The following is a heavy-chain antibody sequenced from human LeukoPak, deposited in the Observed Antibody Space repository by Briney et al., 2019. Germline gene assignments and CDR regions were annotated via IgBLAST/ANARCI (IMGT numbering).Heavy chain of an antibody. V-gene: IGHV3-21*01. Sequence: GSLRLSCAASGFTFSSYSMNWVRQAPGKGLEWVSSISSSSSYIYYADSVKGRFTISRDNAKNSLYLQMNSLRAEDTAVYYCAREPRMVVVVPAAHFDYWGQGTPVTVSS. CDR3: AREPRMVVVVPAAHFDY. CDR2: ISSSSSYI. D-gene: IGHD2-2*01. J-gene: IGHJ4*02. CDR1: GFTFSSYS.